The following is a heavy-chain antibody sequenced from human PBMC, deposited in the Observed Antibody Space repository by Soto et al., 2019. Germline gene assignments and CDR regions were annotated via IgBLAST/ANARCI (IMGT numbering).Heavy chain of an antibody. J-gene: IGHJ5*02. Sequence: PSETLSLTCAVYGGSFSGYYWSWIRQPPGKGLEWIGEINHSGSTYYNPSLKSRVTISVDTAKNQFSLKLSSVTAADTAVYYCARASFGVVIWFDLSGQGTLGSGSS. CDR1: GGSFSGYY. CDR3: ARASFGVVIWFDL. CDR2: INHSGST. D-gene: IGHD3-3*01. V-gene: IGHV4-34*01.